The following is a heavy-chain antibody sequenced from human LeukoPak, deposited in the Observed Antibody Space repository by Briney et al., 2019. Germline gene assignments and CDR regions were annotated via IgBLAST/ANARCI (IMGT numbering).Heavy chain of an antibody. D-gene: IGHD1-26*01. V-gene: IGHV5-51*01. CDR1: GYSFTSYW. CDR3: ARKGYGVGATTRYGMDV. J-gene: IGHJ6*02. CDR2: IYPGDSDT. Sequence: GESLKISCKGSGYSFTSYWIGWVRQMPGKGLEWMGIIYPGDSDTRYSPSFQGQVTISADKSISTAYLQWSSLKASDTAMYYCARKGYGVGATTRYGMDVWGQGTTVTVSS.